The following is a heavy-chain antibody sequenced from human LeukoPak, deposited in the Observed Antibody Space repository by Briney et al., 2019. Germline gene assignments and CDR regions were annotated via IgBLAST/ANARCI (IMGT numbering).Heavy chain of an antibody. CDR2: ISGSGGST. J-gene: IGHJ6*02. CDR3: AKGLYYDFWYGVDV. CDR1: GFTFSDYY. V-gene: IGHV3-23*01. Sequence: GGSLRLSCAASGFTFSDYYMSWIRQAPGKGLEWVSAISGSGGSTYYADSVKGRFTISRDNSKNTLYLQMNSLRAEDTAVYYCAKGLYYDFWYGVDVWGQGTTVTVSS. D-gene: IGHD3-3*01.